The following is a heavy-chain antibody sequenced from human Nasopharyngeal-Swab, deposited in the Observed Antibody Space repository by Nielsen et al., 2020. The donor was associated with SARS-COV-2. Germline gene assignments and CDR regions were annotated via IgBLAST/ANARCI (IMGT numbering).Heavy chain of an antibody. CDR2: ISYDGSNK. J-gene: IGHJ4*02. CDR1: GFTFSSYA. CDR3: ARDWRQLVSYYFDY. D-gene: IGHD6-13*01. Sequence: GESLKISCAASGFTFSSYAMHWVRQAPGKGLEWVAVISYDGSNKYYADSVKGRFTISRGNSKNTLYLQMNSLRAEDTAVYYCARDWRQLVSYYFDYWGQGTLVTVSS. V-gene: IGHV3-30-3*01.